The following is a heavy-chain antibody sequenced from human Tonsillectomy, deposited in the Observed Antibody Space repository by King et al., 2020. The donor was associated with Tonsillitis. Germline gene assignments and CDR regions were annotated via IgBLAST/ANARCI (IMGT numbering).Heavy chain of an antibody. D-gene: IGHD2-8*02. CDR1: GFTFSNYG. J-gene: IGHJ2*01. CDR3: AKDGTVLSDWYFDL. CDR2: IAYDASYE. Sequence: VQLVESGGGVVQPGRSLRLSCAASGFTFSNYGMHWVRQAPGKGLEWVALIAYDASYENYADSVKGRVAISRDNSKNTLYLEMNSLRVEATAVYYCAKDGTVLSDWYFDLWGRGTLVTVPS. V-gene: IGHV3-30*18.